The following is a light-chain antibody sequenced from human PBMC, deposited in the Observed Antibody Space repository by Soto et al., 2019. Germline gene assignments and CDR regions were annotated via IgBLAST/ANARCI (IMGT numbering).Light chain of an antibody. V-gene: IGKV3-20*01. CDR1: QSFTSRS. CDR2: GAS. CDR3: QQYDSSPRT. Sequence: EIVLPQSPGTLSLSPGARATLSCRASQSFTSRSLAWYQQKPGLAPRLLISGASNRAAGIPDRFSGSGSGTDFTLTISRLEPEEFAVYYYQQYDSSPRTVGQGTKVDIK. J-gene: IGKJ1*01.